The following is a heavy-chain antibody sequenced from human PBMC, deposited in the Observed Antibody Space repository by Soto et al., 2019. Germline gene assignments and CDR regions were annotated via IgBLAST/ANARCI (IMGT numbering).Heavy chain of an antibody. Sequence: AFKAAACTFSSYTISWVRQAPGQGLEWMGRIIPILGIANYAQKFQGRVTITADKSTSTAYMELSSLRSEDTAVYYCAREVLMYGMDVWGQGTTVTVSS. CDR3: AREVLMYGMDV. CDR1: ACTFSSYT. J-gene: IGHJ6*02. CDR2: IIPILGIA. D-gene: IGHD2-8*01. V-gene: IGHV1-69*04.